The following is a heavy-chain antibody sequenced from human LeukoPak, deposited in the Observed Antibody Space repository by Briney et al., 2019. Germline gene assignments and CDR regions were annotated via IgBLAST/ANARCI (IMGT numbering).Heavy chain of an antibody. V-gene: IGHV4-59*08. CDR1: GGSISSYY. CDR2: IYYSGST. Sequence: PSETLSLTGTVSGGSISSYYWSWLRQPPGKGLEWIGYIYYSGSTNYNPSLKSRVTISVDTSKNQFSLKLSSVTAADTAVYYCAAAKTEGYCSGGSCYYYYYGMDVWGQGTTVTVSS. CDR3: AAAKTEGYCSGGSCYYYYYGMDV. D-gene: IGHD2-15*01. J-gene: IGHJ6*02.